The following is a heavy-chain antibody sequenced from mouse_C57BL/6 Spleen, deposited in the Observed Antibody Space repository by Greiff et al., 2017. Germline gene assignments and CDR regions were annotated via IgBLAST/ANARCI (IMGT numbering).Heavy chain of an antibody. V-gene: IGHV1-26*01. Sequence: EVQLQQSGPELVKPGASVKISCKASGYTFTDYYMNWVKQSHGKSLEWIGDINPNNGGTSYNQKFKGKATLTVDKSSSTAYMELRSLTSEDSAVYYCARSLHETAPIFAYWGQGTLVTVSA. CDR1: GYTFTDYY. D-gene: IGHD3-2*01. CDR3: ARSLHETAPIFAY. CDR2: INPNNGGT. J-gene: IGHJ3*01.